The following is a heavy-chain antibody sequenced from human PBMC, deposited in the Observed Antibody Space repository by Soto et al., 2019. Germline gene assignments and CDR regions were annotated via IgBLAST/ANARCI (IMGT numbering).Heavy chain of an antibody. Sequence: SETLSLTCTVSGGSISSSSYYWGWIRQPPGKGLEWIGSIYYSGSTYYNPSLKSRVTISVDTSKNQFSLKLSSVTAADTAVYYCARRNQFDWVPHFDYWGQGTLVTVSS. V-gene: IGHV4-39*01. CDR2: IYYSGST. D-gene: IGHD3-9*01. CDR1: GGSISSSSYY. CDR3: ARRNQFDWVPHFDY. J-gene: IGHJ4*02.